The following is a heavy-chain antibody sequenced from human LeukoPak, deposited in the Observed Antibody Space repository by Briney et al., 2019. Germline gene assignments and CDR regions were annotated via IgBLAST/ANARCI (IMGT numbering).Heavy chain of an antibody. J-gene: IGHJ6*03. Sequence: GASVKVSCKASGSTLTGYYMHWVRQAPGQGLEWMGRINPNSGGTNYAQKFQGRVTMARDTSISTAYMELSRLRSDDTAVYYCARGDIGYCSGGSCYSLYYYYMDVWGKGTTVTVSS. CDR2: INPNSGGT. D-gene: IGHD2-15*01. CDR1: GSTLTGYY. V-gene: IGHV1-2*06. CDR3: ARGDIGYCSGGSCYSLYYYYMDV.